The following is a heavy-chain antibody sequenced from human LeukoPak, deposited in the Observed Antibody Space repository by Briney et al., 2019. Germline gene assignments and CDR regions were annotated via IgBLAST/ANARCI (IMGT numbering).Heavy chain of an antibody. CDR2: IYTSGST. CDR1: GDSIRSYY. Sequence: SETLSLTCTVSGDSIRSYYWSWIRQPAGKGLELIGRIYTSGSTNYNPSLKSRVTISVDTSKNQFSLKLSSVTAADTAVYYCARETYYYDSSGYRSWGQGTLVTVSS. D-gene: IGHD3-22*01. CDR3: ARETYYYDSSGYRS. V-gene: IGHV4-4*07. J-gene: IGHJ4*02.